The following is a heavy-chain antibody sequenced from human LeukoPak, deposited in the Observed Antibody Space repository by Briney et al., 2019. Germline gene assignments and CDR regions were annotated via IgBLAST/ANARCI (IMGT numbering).Heavy chain of an antibody. V-gene: IGHV4-4*07. CDR1: GGSISRYY. J-gene: IGHJ6*03. D-gene: IGHD3-3*01. CDR3: ARVTSRLWSHNIDV. CDR2: CHTSGNS. Sequence: SETLSLTCTVSGGSISRYYWSWVRQPAGKGLEWIGRCHTSGNSNYNPSLKSRVIMSVETSKNQVSLKLSSVTAADTAVYYCARVTSRLWSHNIDVWGKGTTVTVSS.